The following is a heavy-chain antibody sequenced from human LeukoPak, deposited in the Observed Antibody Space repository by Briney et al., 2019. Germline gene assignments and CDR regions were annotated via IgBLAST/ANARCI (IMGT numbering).Heavy chain of an antibody. J-gene: IGHJ4*02. CDR1: GFTFSSYA. CDR2: ISGSGGST. D-gene: IGHD3-3*01. Sequence: GGSLRLSCAASGFTFSSYAMSWVRQAPGKGLEWVSAISGSGGSTYYADSVKGRFTISRDNSKNTLYLQMNSLGAEDTAVYYCAKISIFGVVINPADYWGQGTLVTVSS. V-gene: IGHV3-23*01. CDR3: AKISIFGVVINPADY.